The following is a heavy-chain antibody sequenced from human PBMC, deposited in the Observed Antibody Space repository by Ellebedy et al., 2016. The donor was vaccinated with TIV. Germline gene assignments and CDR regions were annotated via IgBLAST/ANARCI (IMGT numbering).Heavy chain of an antibody. D-gene: IGHD2-21*02. J-gene: IGHJ4*02. CDR1: GFTFADYA. Sequence: PGGSLRLSCITSGFTFADYAMVWFRQAPGKGLEWVGFISSKRYGGRPEHAASLKGRFPISRDDSRSIAYLQMNSLQSEDTGVYYCTRNPRKGGDRYPFDFWGQGTLVTVSS. CDR3: TRNPRKGGDRYPFDF. CDR2: ISSKRYGGRP. V-gene: IGHV3-49*03.